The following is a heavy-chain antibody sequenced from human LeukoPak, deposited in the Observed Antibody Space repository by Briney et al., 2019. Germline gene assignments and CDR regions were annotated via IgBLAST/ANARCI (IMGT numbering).Heavy chain of an antibody. CDR1: GFTFSTYS. V-gene: IGHV3-21*01. CDR2: ISSISSYI. Sequence: GGSLRLSCAASGFTFSTYSMNWVRQAPGKGLEWVSYISSISSYIYYADSVKGRFTISRDNSKNTLYLQMNSLRAEDTAVYYCAKDRITMVRGVIITGDYMDVWGKGTTVTISS. CDR3: AKDRITMVRGVIITGDYMDV. J-gene: IGHJ6*03. D-gene: IGHD3-10*01.